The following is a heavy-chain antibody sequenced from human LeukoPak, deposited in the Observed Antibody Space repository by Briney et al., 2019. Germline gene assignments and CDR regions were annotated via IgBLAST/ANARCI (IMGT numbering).Heavy chain of an antibody. V-gene: IGHV4-59*08. J-gene: IGHJ4*02. CDR3: ARGLAARLYYFDY. CDR1: GGSISSYY. D-gene: IGHD3-9*01. Sequence: SETLSLTCTVSGGSISSYYWSWIRQPPGKGLEWIGYIYYSGSTNYNPSLKSRVTISVDTSKNQFSLKLSSVAAADTAVYYCARGLAARLYYFDYWGQGTLVTVSS. CDR2: IYYSGST.